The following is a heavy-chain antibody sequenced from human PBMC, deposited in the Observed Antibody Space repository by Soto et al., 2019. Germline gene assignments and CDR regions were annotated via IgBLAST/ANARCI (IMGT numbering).Heavy chain of an antibody. CDR1: GFTFSSYA. CDR3: TRGAGGWNYYYAMDV. CDR2: IKEDGNEK. Sequence: PGGSLRLSCATSGFTFSSYAMTWVRQASGKGLEWVASIKEDGNEKYYVDSVKGRFTISRDNVKNSVSLQLNSLRAEDTAVYFCTRGAGGWNYYYAMDVWGPGATVTVSS. V-gene: IGHV3-7*03. J-gene: IGHJ6*02. D-gene: IGHD6-19*01.